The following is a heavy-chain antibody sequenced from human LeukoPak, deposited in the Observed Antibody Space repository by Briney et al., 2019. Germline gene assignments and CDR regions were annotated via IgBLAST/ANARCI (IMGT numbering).Heavy chain of an antibody. CDR2: IRSKAYGGTT. V-gene: IGHV3-49*04. CDR1: GFTFGDYA. J-gene: IGHJ3*02. D-gene: IGHD6-19*01. Sequence: GGSLRLSCTASGFTFGDYAMSRVRQAPGKGLEWVGFIRSKAYGGTTEYAASVKGRFTISRDDSKSIAYLQMNSLKTEDTAVYYCTRDSSGPDAFDIWGQGTMVTVSS. CDR3: TRDSSGPDAFDI.